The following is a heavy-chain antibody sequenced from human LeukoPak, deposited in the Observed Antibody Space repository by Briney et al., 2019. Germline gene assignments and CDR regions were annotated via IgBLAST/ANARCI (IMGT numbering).Heavy chain of an antibody. CDR3: AIYREGQGGRGF. V-gene: IGHV4-59*01. Sequence: SETLSLTCTISGDSMSGFHCSWIRRSPGKGLEWIGQMSLSGSNNYNPSLESRITMALDASNNQFSLRLSSVNTADTATYYCAIYREGQGGRGFWGRGTLVTVSS. CDR2: MSLSGSN. CDR1: GDSMSGFH. D-gene: IGHD3-10*01. J-gene: IGHJ4*02.